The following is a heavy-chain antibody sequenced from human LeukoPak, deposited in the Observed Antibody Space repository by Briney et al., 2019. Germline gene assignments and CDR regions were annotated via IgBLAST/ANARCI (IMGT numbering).Heavy chain of an antibody. Sequence: SETLSLTCSVSGYSISSGYYWGWIRQPPGKGLEWIGSIYHSGSTYYNPSLKSRVTISVDTSKNQFSLKVSSVTAADTAVYYCARVTTEHDYWGQGTLVTVSS. CDR1: GYSISSGYY. D-gene: IGHD4-11*01. V-gene: IGHV4-38-2*02. CDR2: IYHSGST. CDR3: ARVTTEHDY. J-gene: IGHJ4*02.